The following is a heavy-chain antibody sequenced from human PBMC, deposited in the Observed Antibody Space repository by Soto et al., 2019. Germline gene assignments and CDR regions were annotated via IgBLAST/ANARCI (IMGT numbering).Heavy chain of an antibody. J-gene: IGHJ6*03. CDR3: ARGTLPITIFGVVILYYYMDV. D-gene: IGHD3-3*01. V-gene: IGHV4-34*01. CDR1: GGSFSGYY. Sequence: QVQLQQWGAGLLKPSETLSLTCAVYGGSFSGYYWSWIRQPPGKGLEWIGEINHSGSTNYNPSLKSRVNISVDTSKNQFSLKLSSVTAADTAVYYCARGTLPITIFGVVILYYYMDVWGKGTTVTVSS. CDR2: INHSGST.